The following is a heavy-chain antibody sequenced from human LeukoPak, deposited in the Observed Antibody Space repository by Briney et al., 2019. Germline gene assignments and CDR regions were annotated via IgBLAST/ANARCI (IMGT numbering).Heavy chain of an antibody. CDR3: ARDHHRRLYDSQARDTFDI. CDR1: GFTFSDYY. D-gene: IGHD3-22*01. V-gene: IGHV3-11*04. CDR2: ISSSGTTI. J-gene: IGHJ3*02. Sequence: GGSLRLSCAASGFTFSDYYMSWIRQAPGKGLEWLSYISSSGTTIYCADSVKGRFTISRDNAKTSLYLQMKSLRAEDTAVYYCARDHHRRLYDSQARDTFDIWGQGTMVTVSS.